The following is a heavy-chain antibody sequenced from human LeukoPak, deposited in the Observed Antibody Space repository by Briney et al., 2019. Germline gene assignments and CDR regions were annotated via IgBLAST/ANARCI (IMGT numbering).Heavy chain of an antibody. CDR3: AKDPIGSSYYGGDS. CDR1: GFMFKIHA. V-gene: IGHV3-23*01. D-gene: IGHD6-13*01. J-gene: IGHJ4*02. CDR2: ISGVGGST. Sequence: GGSLRLSCAASGFMFKIHAMSWVRQAPGKGLEWVSNISGVGGSTYYADSVKGRFTISRDNSKNTLYLQMNSLRAEDTAVYYCAKDPIGSSYYGGDSWGQGTLVTVFS.